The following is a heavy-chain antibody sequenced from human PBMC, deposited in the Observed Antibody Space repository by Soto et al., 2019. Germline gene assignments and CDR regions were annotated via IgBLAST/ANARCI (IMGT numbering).Heavy chain of an antibody. CDR2: ISGSGGST. J-gene: IGHJ4*02. CDR3: ARTLTTREYYSAY. D-gene: IGHD4-4*01. V-gene: IGHV3-23*01. Sequence: LRLSCAASGFTFSIYAMSWVRQAPGKGLEWVSAISGSGGSTYYADSVKGRFTISRDNSKNTLYLQMNSLRAEDTAVYYCARTLTTREYYSAYWGKGTLVTVSS. CDR1: GFTFSIYA.